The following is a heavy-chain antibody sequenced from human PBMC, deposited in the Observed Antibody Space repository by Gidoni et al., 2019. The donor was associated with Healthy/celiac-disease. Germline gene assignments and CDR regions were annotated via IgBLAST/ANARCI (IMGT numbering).Heavy chain of an antibody. CDR1: GGSFSGYY. J-gene: IGHJ3*02. D-gene: IGHD3-9*01. Sequence: QVQLQQWGAGLLKPSETLSLTCAVYGGSFSGYYWSWIRQPPGKGLEWIGEINHSGSTNYNPSLKSRVTISVDTSKNQFSLKLSSVTAADTAVYYCAMRLRYFDWDTRGAFDIWGQGTMVTVSS. CDR2: INHSGST. CDR3: AMRLRYFDWDTRGAFDI. V-gene: IGHV4-34*01.